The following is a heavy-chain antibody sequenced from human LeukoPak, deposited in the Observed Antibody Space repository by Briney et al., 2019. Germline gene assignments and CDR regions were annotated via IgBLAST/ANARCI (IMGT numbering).Heavy chain of an antibody. CDR1: GGSISSSSYY. CDR2: IYYSGST. CDR3: ARRKYYYGSGSYRSSPYYFDY. V-gene: IGHV4-39*01. J-gene: IGHJ4*02. D-gene: IGHD3-10*01. Sequence: PSETLSLTCTVSGGSISSSSYYWGWIRQPPGKGLEWIGSIYYSGSTYYNPSLKSRVTISVDTSKNQLSLKLSSVTAADTAVYYCARRKYYYGSGSYRSSPYYFDYWGQGTLVTVSS.